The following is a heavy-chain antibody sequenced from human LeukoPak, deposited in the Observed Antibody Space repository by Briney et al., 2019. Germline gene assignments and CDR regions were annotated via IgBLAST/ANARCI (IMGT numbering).Heavy chain of an antibody. D-gene: IGHD2-2*02. J-gene: IGHJ5*02. CDR1: GGSISSGGYY. CDR2: CYYSGST. CDR3: ARYCSSTNCYKGGFDP. Sequence: PSETLSLTCTVSGGSISSGGYYWSWIRQHPGKGLEWIGYCYYSGSTYSNPSLKSRVTISVDTSKNQFSLNLSSVTAADTAVYYCARYCSSTNCYKGGFDPWGQGTLVTVSS. V-gene: IGHV4-31*03.